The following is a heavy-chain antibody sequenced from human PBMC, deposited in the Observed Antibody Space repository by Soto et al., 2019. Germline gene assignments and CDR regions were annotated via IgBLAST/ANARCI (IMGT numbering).Heavy chain of an antibody. J-gene: IGHJ4*02. CDR1: EFNVMSYW. CDR2: IKEDGSEI. CDR3: ARDIGFDYVN. Sequence: PEGSLRLSCAVSEFNVMSYWMSWVRQAPGKGLEWVASIKEDGSEIYYLQSVRGRFTISRDSAGNALHLAMNYLSAEDTGVYFCARDIGFDYVNWGQGTLVTVSS. D-gene: IGHD3-16*01. V-gene: IGHV3-7*01.